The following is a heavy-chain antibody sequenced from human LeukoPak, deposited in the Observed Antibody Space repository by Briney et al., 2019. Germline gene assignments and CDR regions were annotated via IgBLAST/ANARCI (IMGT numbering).Heavy chain of an antibody. CDR1: GFTFNSYN. J-gene: IGHJ5*02. CDR2: ISTSSSYI. D-gene: IGHD6-13*01. V-gene: IGHV3-21*04. CDR3: AREGDSSSVGWFDP. Sequence: GGSLRLSCAASGFTFNSYNMNWVRQAPGKGLEWVSFISTSSSYIYSADSLKGRFTISRDNAKNSLYLQMNSLRAEDTAVFYCAREGDSSSVGWFDPWGRGTLVTVSS.